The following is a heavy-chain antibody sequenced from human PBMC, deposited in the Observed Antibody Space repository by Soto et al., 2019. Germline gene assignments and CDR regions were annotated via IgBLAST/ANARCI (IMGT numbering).Heavy chain of an antibody. J-gene: IGHJ4*02. Sequence: QVQLVQSGAEVREPGASVKVSCKPSGATFSGNFFHWVRQAPGQGLEWMGWINPDNGDTNYAQKFQARVTMTRDTSISTAYMDLSRLRSDDTAVYFCTRDGSGANFQYWGQGTLVTVSS. CDR1: GATFSGNF. CDR2: INPDNGDT. D-gene: IGHD3-10*01. V-gene: IGHV1-2*02. CDR3: TRDGSGANFQY.